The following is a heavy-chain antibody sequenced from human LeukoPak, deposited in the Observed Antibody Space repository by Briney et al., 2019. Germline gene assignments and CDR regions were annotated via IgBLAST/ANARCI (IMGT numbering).Heavy chain of an antibody. D-gene: IGHD3-9*01. CDR2: INHSRST. Sequence: ETLSLTCAVFGGSFSGYCWSWIRKPPGKGLGWFGEINHSRSTNYNPSLMNRVTISAATSKNQFSLKLTSVTAADTAVYYCARGRLTTGGWFDPWGQGTLVTVSS. CDR3: ARGRLTTGGWFDP. CDR1: GGSFSGYC. V-gene: IGHV4-34*01. J-gene: IGHJ5*02.